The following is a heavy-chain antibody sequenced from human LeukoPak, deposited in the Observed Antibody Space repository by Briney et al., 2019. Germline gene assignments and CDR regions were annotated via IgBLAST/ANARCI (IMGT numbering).Heavy chain of an antibody. CDR3: ARAGIAAAGPYFDY. CDR2: IYYSGST. V-gene: IGHV4-39*07. D-gene: IGHD6-13*01. J-gene: IGHJ4*02. Sequence: SETLSLTCTVSGGSISSGSYYWGWIRQPPGKGLEWIGNIYYSGSTYYNPSLKSRVTISVDKSKNQFSLKLSSVTAADTAVYYCARAGIAAAGPYFDYWGQGTLVTVSS. CDR1: GGSISSGSYY.